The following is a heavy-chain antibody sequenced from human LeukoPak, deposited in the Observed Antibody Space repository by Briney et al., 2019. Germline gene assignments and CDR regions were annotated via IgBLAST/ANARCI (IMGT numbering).Heavy chain of an antibody. J-gene: IGHJ3*02. Sequence: GGSLRLSCAASGFTFSDYSMNWVGQAPGKGLEWVSYITTSSSTIYYADSVKGRFTISRDNAKNSLFLQMNSLRDEDTAVFYCAKSSVTSNSFDIWGQGTMVTVSS. CDR3: AKSSVTSNSFDI. CDR2: ITTSSSTI. D-gene: IGHD4-17*01. V-gene: IGHV3-48*02. CDR1: GFTFSDYS.